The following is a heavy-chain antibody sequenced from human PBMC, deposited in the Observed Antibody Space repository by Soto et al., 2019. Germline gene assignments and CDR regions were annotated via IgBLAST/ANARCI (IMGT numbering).Heavy chain of an antibody. J-gene: IGHJ6*02. Sequence: QVQLVESGGGLVKPGGSLRLSCAASGFTFSDYYMSWIRQAPGKGLEWVSYISSSGSTIYYAVSVKGRFTISRDNAKNSRYLQMNSLRAEDTAVYYCAREVYSSSLPTYFSYYGMDVWGQGTTVTVAS. CDR1: GFTFSDYY. D-gene: IGHD6-6*01. CDR2: ISSSGSTI. CDR3: AREVYSSSLPTYFSYYGMDV. V-gene: IGHV3-11*01.